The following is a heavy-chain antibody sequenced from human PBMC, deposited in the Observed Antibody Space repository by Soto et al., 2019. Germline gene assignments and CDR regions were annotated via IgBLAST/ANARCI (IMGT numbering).Heavy chain of an antibody. CDR2: ITYDGSNK. V-gene: IGHV3-30*18. J-gene: IGHJ5*02. D-gene: IGHD3-10*01. Sequence: QVQLVESGGGVVQPGRSLRLSCAASGFNFRNYGMHWIRQTPGKGLEWVAVITYDGSNKYYTDSVQGRFTISRDNSKNTLYLQMHSLRAADTAVYYCAKDSHYISGSYGGFDPWGQGTLVTVSS. CDR1: GFNFRNYG. CDR3: AKDSHYISGSYGGFDP.